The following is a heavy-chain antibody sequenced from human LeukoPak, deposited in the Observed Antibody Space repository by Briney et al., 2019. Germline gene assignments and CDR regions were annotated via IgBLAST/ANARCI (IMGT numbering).Heavy chain of an antibody. D-gene: IGHD2-2*01. CDR3: ARSPKIVVVPAAQNDIRYFGMDV. CDR2: INPNSGGT. Sequence: ASVKVSCKASGYTFTGYYMHWVRQAPGQGLEWMGWINPNSGGTNYAQKFQGWVTMTRDTSISTAYMELSRLRSDDTAVYYCARSPKIVVVPAAQNDIRYFGMDVWGKGTTVTVSS. V-gene: IGHV1-2*04. CDR1: GYTFTGYY. J-gene: IGHJ6*04.